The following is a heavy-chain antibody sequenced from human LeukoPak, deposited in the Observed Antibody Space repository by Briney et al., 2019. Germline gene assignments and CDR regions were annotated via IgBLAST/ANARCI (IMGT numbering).Heavy chain of an antibody. CDR2: INQDGSEK. D-gene: IGHD6-13*01. V-gene: IGHV3-7*01. CDR3: ARGKRGSSSSNDY. J-gene: IGHJ4*02. CDR1: GFTFSSYW. Sequence: GSLRLSCAASGFTFSSYWMTWVRQAPGKGLEWVANINQDGSEKYYVDSVKGRFTISRDNAKNSLYLQMNSLRAEDTAVYYCARGKRGSSSSNDYWGQGTLVTVSS.